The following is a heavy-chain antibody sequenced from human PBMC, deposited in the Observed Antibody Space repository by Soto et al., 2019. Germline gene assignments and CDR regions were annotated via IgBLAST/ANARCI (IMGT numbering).Heavy chain of an antibody. V-gene: IGHV4-59*01. Sequence: SETLSLTCTVSGGSISSYYWSWIRQPPGKGLEWIGYIYYSGSTNYNPSLKSRVTISVETSKNQFSLKLSSVTAADTAVYYCARIVVVPAAYRAFDPWGQGTLVTVSS. CDR3: ARIVVVPAAYRAFDP. J-gene: IGHJ5*02. CDR1: GGSISSYY. D-gene: IGHD2-2*01. CDR2: IYYSGST.